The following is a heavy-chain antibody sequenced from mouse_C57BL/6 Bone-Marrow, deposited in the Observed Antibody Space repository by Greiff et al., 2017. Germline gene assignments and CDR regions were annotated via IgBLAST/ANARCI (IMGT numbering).Heavy chain of an antibody. CDR2: ISNGGGST. CDR3: ARRGTGTYYAMDY. V-gene: IGHV5-12*01. J-gene: IGHJ4*01. CDR1: GFTFSDYY. D-gene: IGHD4-1*01. Sequence: EVQGVESGGGLVQPGGSLKLSCAASGFTFSDYYMYWVRQTPEKRLEWVAYISNGGGSTYYPDTVKGRFTISRGNAKNTLYLQMSRLKSEDTAMYYCARRGTGTYYAMDYWGQGTSVTVSS.